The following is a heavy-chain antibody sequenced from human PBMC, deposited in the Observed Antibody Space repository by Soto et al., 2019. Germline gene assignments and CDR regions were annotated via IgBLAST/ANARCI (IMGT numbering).Heavy chain of an antibody. J-gene: IGHJ4*02. CDR3: AKGPR. CDR1: EFTFSNIW. CDR2: ISPDGGEI. V-gene: IGHV3-7*01. Sequence: PGGSPRLSFAAPEFTFSNIWMSWVRRSPEKGPEWVASISPDGGEIYYVDSVKGRFTISRDNTRNSLYLQMNSLRAEDTAVYYCAKGPRWGQGTLVTVSS.